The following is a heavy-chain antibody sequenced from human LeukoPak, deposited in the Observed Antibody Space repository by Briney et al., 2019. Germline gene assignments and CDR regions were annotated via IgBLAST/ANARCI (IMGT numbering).Heavy chain of an antibody. J-gene: IGHJ4*02. CDR3: ARETPGGEWLLFDY. V-gene: IGHV3-21*01. CDR2: ISSGSSYI. CDR1: GFTFSTYS. D-gene: IGHD3-3*01. Sequence: PGGSLRLSCAASGFTFSTYSMNWVRQAPGEGPEWVSSISSGSSYIYYADSVKGRLTISRDNAKNSLYLQMNSLRAEDTAVYYCARETPGGEWLLFDYWGQGTLVTVSS.